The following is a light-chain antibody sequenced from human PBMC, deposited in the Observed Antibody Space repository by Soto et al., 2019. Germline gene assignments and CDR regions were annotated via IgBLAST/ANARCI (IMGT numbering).Light chain of an antibody. CDR3: NSYTSSSTRV. CDR1: RSDVGGYNY. CDR2: DVS. Sequence: QSVLTQPASVSGSPGQSITISCTGTRSDVGGYNYVSWYQQHPGKAPKLMIYDVSNRPSGVSNRFSGSKSGNTASLTISGLQAEDEADYYCNSYTSSSTRVFGAGTKLTVL. J-gene: IGLJ1*01. V-gene: IGLV2-14*01.